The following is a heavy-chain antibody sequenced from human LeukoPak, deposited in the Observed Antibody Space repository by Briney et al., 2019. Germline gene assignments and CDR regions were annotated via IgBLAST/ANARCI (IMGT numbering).Heavy chain of an antibody. Sequence: GGSLRLSCAASGFTFSSYWMSWVRQAPGKGLEWVANIKQDGSEKYDVDSVKGRFTISRDNAKKSLYLQMNSLRADDTAVYYCSRLGGSYYHYWGQGTLVTVSS. CDR3: SRLGGSYYHY. CDR2: IKQDGSEK. J-gene: IGHJ4*02. D-gene: IGHD1-26*01. CDR1: GFTFSSYW. V-gene: IGHV3-7*01.